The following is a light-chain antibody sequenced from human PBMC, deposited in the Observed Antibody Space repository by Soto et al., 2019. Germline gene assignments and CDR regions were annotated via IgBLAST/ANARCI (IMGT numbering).Light chain of an antibody. Sequence: DIQMAQSSXTXXAXXXXXXXXTXXASQSINSRLAWYQQKPWKAPKLLIYDASSLESGVPSRFSGSGSGTEFTLTISSLQPDDFATYYCQKYNSYLWTFGGGTKVDIK. CDR1: QSINSR. CDR3: QKYNSYLWT. V-gene: IGKV1-5*01. CDR2: DAS. J-gene: IGKJ4*02.